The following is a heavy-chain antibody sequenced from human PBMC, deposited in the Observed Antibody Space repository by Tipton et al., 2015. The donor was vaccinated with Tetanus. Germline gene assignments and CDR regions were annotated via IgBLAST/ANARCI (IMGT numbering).Heavy chain of an antibody. J-gene: IGHJ5*02. Sequence: TLSLTCTVSGVSLTDYYWTWIRQPPGKGLEWIASIYFEGSTYYSPSLKSRLTVDVDTSQNLFSLRLTSVTAADTAIYYCSRTAVNWFDPWGPGILVTVSS. CDR1: GVSLTDYY. D-gene: IGHD2-21*02. CDR3: SRTAVNWFDP. CDR2: IYFEGST. V-gene: IGHV4-39*02.